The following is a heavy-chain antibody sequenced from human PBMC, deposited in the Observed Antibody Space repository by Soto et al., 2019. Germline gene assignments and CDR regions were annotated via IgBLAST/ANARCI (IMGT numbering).Heavy chain of an antibody. D-gene: IGHD2-15*01. J-gene: IGHJ4*02. CDR3: ARDLGNIVVVVAAKGAPFDY. Sequence: QVQLVQSGAEVKKPGASVKVSCKASGYTFTSYGISWVRQAPGQGLEWMGWISAYNGNTNYAQKLQGRVTMTTDTATSTAYMELRSLRSDDTAVYYCARDLGNIVVVVAAKGAPFDYWGQGTLVTVSS. CDR2: ISAYNGNT. CDR1: GYTFTSYG. V-gene: IGHV1-18*01.